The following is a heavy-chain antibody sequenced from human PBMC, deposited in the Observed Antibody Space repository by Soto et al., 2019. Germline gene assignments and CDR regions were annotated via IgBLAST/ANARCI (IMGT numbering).Heavy chain of an antibody. CDR1: GFTFSSND. CDR2: IYSGGST. D-gene: IGHD3-22*01. Sequence: EVQLVESGGGLIQPGGSLRLSCAASGFTFSSNDMNWVRQAPGKGLEWVSLIYSGGSTYYADSVKGRFPISRDNSKNSLYPPMSSLGAEDTAGFYFATRPLLPGAPWGQGTMVTVSS. V-gene: IGHV3-53*01. J-gene: IGHJ3*01. CDR3: ATRPLLPGAP.